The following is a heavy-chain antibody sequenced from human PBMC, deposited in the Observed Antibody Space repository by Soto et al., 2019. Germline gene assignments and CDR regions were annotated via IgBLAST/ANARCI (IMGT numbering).Heavy chain of an antibody. Sequence: EVQLLESGGGLVQPGGSLRLSCAASGFTFSSYAMSWVRQAPGKGLEWVSAISGSGGSTYYADSVKGRFTISRDNSKNTLDLQKNRLRGEETAVYYCANRHSYGRQEFDYWGQGTLVTVSS. CDR1: GFTFSSYA. V-gene: IGHV3-23*01. CDR2: ISGSGGST. J-gene: IGHJ4*02. D-gene: IGHD5-18*01. CDR3: ANRHSYGRQEFDY.